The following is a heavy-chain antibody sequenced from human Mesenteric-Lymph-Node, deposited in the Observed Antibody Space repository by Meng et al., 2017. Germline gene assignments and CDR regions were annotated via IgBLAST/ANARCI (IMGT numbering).Heavy chain of an antibody. J-gene: IGHJ5*01. CDR2: ISGGGSST. CDR3: AKAPAAFWSSYSSGGWFDP. Sequence: GGSLRLSCAASGFTFSSYAMSWVRQAPGKGLEWVSFISGGGSSTYYADSVKGRFTISRDNAKNSLYLQMNSLRAEDTDLYYCAKAPAAFWSSYSSGGWFDPWGQGNPV. CDR1: GFTFSSYA. V-gene: IGHV3-23*01. D-gene: IGHD3-3*01.